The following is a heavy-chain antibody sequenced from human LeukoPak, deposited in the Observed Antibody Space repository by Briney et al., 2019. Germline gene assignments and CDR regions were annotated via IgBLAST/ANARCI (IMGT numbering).Heavy chain of an antibody. CDR3: ARCSYSYYMDV. CDR2: IYYSGST. D-gene: IGHD3-10*02. Sequence: SETLSLTCSVSGGSISSYYWSWIRQPPGKGLEWIGYIYYSGSTNYNPSLKSRVTISVDTSKKQCSLKLSSVTAADTAVYYCARCSYSYYMDVWGKGTTVTVSS. J-gene: IGHJ6*03. V-gene: IGHV4-59*01. CDR1: GGSISSYY.